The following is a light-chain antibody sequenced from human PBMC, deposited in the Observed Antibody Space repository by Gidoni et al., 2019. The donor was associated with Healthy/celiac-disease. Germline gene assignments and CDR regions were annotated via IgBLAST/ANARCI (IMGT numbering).Light chain of an antibody. J-gene: IGKJ5*01. Sequence: EIELTQSLRTLSLSPGERANLSCRASQSVSSSYLAWYQQNPGQAARLLIYGASSRATGIPDRLSGSGSGTDFTLPISRLVPEDFAVYYCQQYGSSPSITFGQGTRLEIK. V-gene: IGKV3-20*01. CDR1: QSVSSSY. CDR3: QQYGSSPSIT. CDR2: GAS.